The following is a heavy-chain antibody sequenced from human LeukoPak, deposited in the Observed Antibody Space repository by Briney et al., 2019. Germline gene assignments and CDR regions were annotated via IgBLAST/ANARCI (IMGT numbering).Heavy chain of an antibody. Sequence: SETLSLTCTVSGDSVSSSYWSWIRQPPGKGLEWIGEINHSGSTNYNPSLKSRVTISVDTSKNQFSLKLSSVTAADTAVYYCARGVAFDIWGQGTMVTVSS. V-gene: IGHV4-34*01. CDR2: INHSGST. J-gene: IGHJ3*02. CDR3: ARGVAFDI. CDR1: GDSVSSSY.